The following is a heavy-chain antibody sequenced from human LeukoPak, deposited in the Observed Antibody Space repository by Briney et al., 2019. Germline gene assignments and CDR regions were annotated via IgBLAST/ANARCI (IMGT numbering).Heavy chain of an antibody. J-gene: IGHJ6*02. D-gene: IGHD3-10*01. V-gene: IGHV4-59*02. Sequence: SETLSLTCSVSGGSVSSDYWSWIRQPPGKGLEYIGYTHHSGTTNHTPSLKSRVTISLDTSKNQFSLKLTSVTAADTAVYYCARLPTSGYYYYGMDVWGQGTTVTVSS. CDR1: GGSVSSDY. CDR3: ARLPTSGYYYYGMDV. CDR2: THHSGTT.